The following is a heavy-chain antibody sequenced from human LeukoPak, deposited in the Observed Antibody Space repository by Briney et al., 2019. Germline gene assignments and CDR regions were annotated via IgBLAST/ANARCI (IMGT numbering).Heavy chain of an antibody. CDR3: ARGERATLYYYMDV. CDR1: GGTFSSYA. D-gene: IGHD5-12*01. J-gene: IGHJ6*03. CDR2: IIPIFGTA. V-gene: IGHV1-69*05. Sequence: ASVKVSCKASGGTFSSYAISWVRQAPGQGLEWMGGIIPIFGTANYAQKFQGRVTITTDESTSTAYMELSSLRSEDTAVYYCARGERATLYYYMDVWGKGTTVTVSS.